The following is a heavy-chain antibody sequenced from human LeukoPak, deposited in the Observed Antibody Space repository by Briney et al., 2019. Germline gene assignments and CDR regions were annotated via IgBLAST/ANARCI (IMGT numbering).Heavy chain of an antibody. CDR2: IIPIFGTA. V-gene: IGHV1-69*05. CDR1: GGTFSSYA. CDR3: ASDERGGGVDSSGYSNY. Sequence: SVKVSCKASGGTFSSYAISWVRQPPGQGLEWMGRIIPIFGTANYAQKFQGRVKITTHEPTSTANEEPRSLRYEDTAVYYCASDERGGGVDSSGYSNYWGQGTLVTVSS. D-gene: IGHD3-22*01. J-gene: IGHJ4*02.